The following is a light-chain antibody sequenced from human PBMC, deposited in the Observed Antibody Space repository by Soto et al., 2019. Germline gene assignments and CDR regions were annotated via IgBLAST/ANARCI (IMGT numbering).Light chain of an antibody. CDR1: QSVSSSY. J-gene: IGKJ1*01. CDR2: GAS. V-gene: IGKV3-20*01. CDR3: QQYAGSRT. Sequence: IVLTPSPGTLSLSPPARSTLSCRASQSVSSSYLPWYQQQPRQAPRLLICGASSRATGSPDRFSGRWSGTDFTLTISRLEPEDFAVYYCQQYAGSRTFGQGTKA.